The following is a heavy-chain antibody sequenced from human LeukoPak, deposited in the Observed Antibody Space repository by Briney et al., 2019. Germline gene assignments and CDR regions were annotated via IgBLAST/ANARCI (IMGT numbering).Heavy chain of an antibody. CDR3: ARDRPYCSSTSCYAGYYYYGMDV. CDR2: IYYSGST. V-gene: IGHV4-30-4*01. Sequence: PSETLSLTCTVSGGSISSGDYYWSWIRQPPGKGLEWIGYIYYSGSTYYNPSLKSRVTISVDTSKNQFSLKLSSVTAADTAVYYCARDRPYCSSTSCYAGYYYYGMDVWGQGTTVTASS. J-gene: IGHJ6*02. CDR1: GGSISSGDYY. D-gene: IGHD2-2*01.